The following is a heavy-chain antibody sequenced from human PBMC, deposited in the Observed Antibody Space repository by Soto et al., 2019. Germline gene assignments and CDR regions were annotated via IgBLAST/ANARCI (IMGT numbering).Heavy chain of an antibody. CDR2: IPYDGSTK. CDR3: AKDHTESPFEY. CDR1: GFTVISDG. Sequence: PAGSLRLSFAASGFTVISDGMHWVRQAPGKGLEWVAVIPYDGSTKYYADSVKGRFTISRDNSQNTLYLQMNSLRAEDTAVYYCAKDHTESPFEYWGQGTLVTVSS. D-gene: IGHD2-2*02. J-gene: IGHJ4*02. V-gene: IGHV3-30*18.